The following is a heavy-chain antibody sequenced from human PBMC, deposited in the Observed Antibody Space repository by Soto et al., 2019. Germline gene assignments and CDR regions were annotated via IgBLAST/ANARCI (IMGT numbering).Heavy chain of an antibody. D-gene: IGHD1-1*01. CDR3: ARSSTVDTTAGGTHFDY. CDR1: GYTFSNFA. J-gene: IGHJ4*02. CDR2: INRGNGNT. V-gene: IGHV1-3*01. Sequence: ASVKVSCKASGYTFSNFAMQWVRQAPGQRLEWMGWINRGNGNTEYSQKFQGGVTITRDTSASSVYMELSSLTSEDTAVYYCARSSTVDTTAGGTHFDYWGQGTLVTVSS.